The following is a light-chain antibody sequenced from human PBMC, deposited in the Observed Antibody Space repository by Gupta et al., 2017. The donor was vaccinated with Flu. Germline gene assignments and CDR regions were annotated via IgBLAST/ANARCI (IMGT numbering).Light chain of an antibody. CDR3: QQSYSTLLT. V-gene: IGKV1-39*01. J-gene: IGKJ4*01. CDR1: QSSSSY. Sequence: DNQMNQSPSSLSASVGDRVTITCRASQSSSSYLNWYQQKPGKAPKLLIYAASSLQSGVPSRFSGSGSGTDFTLTISSLQPEDVATYYCQQSYSTLLTFGRGTXVEIK. CDR2: AAS.